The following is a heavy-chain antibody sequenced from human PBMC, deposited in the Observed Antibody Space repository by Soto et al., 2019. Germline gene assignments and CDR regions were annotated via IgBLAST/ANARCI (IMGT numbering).Heavy chain of an antibody. CDR3: AKVHSSGWAFDY. CDR1: GFTFSSYA. V-gene: IGHV3-23*01. D-gene: IGHD6-19*01. Sequence: EVQVLESGGGLVQPGGSLRLSCAASGFTFSSYAMNWVRQAPGKGLEWVATISGSGGSAYYADFVKGRFTISRDNSKNTLYLQMSSVRAEDTAAYYCAKVHSSGWAFDYWGQGTLVTVSS. J-gene: IGHJ4*02. CDR2: ISGSGGSA.